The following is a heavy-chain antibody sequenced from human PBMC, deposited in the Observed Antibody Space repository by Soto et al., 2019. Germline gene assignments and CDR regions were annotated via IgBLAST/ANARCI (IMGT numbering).Heavy chain of an antibody. CDR3: ARVNCISTSCYAFYYYYGMDV. D-gene: IGHD2-2*01. CDR2: IDSHGSYT. Sequence: PGGPRSPAGAASGLTFPSYWLTRFNKTPEKGLWWVSHIDSHGSYTTYADSVKGRFTISRDNAKNSLYLQMNSLRAEDTALYYCARVNCISTSCYAFYYYYGMDVWGQGTTVTVSS. CDR1: GLTFPSYW. J-gene: IGHJ6*02. V-gene: IGHV3-74*01.